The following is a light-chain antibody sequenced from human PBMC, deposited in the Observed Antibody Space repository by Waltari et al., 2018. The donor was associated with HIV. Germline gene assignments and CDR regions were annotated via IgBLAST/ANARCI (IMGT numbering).Light chain of an antibody. V-gene: IGLV2-14*01. CDR2: DVF. J-gene: IGLJ1*01. Sequence: QTAPSQPASVSGSPGQSITISCIGPNADIGSDEHVSWYRQVPVPGPEVVIYDVFHRPSGISDRFSGSKAGNPASRSISGLQPGDEGFYFCFSSTSRDSVEFVFGSG. CDR3: FSSTSRDSVEFV. CDR1: NADIGSDEH.